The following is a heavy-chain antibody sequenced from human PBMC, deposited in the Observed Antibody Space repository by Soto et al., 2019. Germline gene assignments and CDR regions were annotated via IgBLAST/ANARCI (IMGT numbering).Heavy chain of an antibody. CDR3: AKDYSSSWYNYFDY. CDR1: GFTFDDYT. D-gene: IGHD6-13*01. CDR2: IRWDGGST. Sequence: EVQLVESGGVAVQPGGSLRLSCAASGFTFDDYTMHWVRQVPGKGLEWVSAIRWDGGSTSYADSVKGRFTISRDNSNNSLYLQMNSLRAEDTALYYCAKDYSSSWYNYFDYWGQGTLVTVSS. J-gene: IGHJ4*02. V-gene: IGHV3-43*01.